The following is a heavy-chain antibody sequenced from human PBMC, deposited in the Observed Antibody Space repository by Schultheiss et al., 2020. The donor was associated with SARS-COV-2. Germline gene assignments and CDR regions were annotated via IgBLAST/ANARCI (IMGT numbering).Heavy chain of an antibody. CDR3: ARHVNAVIPYFDY. Sequence: SETLSLTCAVYGGSFSGYYWSWIRQPAGKGLEWIGSIYYSGSTYYNPSLKSRVTISVDTSKNQFSLKLSSVTAADTAVYYCARHVNAVIPYFDYWGQGTLVTVSS. CDR2: IYYSGST. D-gene: IGHD2-21*01. CDR1: GGSFSGYY. V-gene: IGHV4-59*05. J-gene: IGHJ4*02.